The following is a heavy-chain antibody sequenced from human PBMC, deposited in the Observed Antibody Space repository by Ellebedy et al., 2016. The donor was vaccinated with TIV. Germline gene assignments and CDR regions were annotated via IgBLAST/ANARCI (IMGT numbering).Heavy chain of an antibody. CDR1: GYRFISYW. CDR3: ARLYCGGDCYPDY. V-gene: IGHV5-10-1*01. Sequence: GESLKISCKASGYRFISYWINWVRQMPGKGLEWMGRIDPSDSYTNYSPSFQGHVTISADKSISTAYLQWSSLKASDTAMYYCARLYCGGDCYPDYWGQGTLVTVSS. CDR2: IDPSDSYT. D-gene: IGHD2-21*02. J-gene: IGHJ4*02.